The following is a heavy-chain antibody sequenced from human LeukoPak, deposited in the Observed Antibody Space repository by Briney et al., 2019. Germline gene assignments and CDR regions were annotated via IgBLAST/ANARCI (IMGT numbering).Heavy chain of an antibody. D-gene: IGHD6-19*01. J-gene: IGHJ4*02. CDR2: ISGSGGTT. CDR1: GFTFSDYA. CDR3: VKDQGAGYSSGWWSADY. Sequence: GGSLRLSCAASGFTFSDYAVTGVGQAAGKRLEGVSAISGSGGTTYYADSVKGRFTITRDNSKNTLSLQMNSLRAEDTGLYYCVKDQGAGYSSGWWSADYWGQGTLVTVSS. V-gene: IGHV3-23*01.